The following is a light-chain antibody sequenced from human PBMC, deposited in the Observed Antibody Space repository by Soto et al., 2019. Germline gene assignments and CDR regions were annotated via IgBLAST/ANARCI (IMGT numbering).Light chain of an antibody. CDR2: GAS. Sequence: IGLTQSPGTLSLSPGERATLSCRASQSVSSSYLAWYQQKPGQAPRVLIHGASSRATGITDRFSGSGSGTYFTLTISRLEPEDFAVYFCQQYGNPPPNAFGQGTKVEIK. CDR3: QQYGNPPPNA. CDR1: QSVSSSY. J-gene: IGKJ2*01. V-gene: IGKV3-20*01.